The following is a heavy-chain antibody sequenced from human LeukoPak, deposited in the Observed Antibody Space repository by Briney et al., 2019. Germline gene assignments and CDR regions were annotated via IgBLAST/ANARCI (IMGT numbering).Heavy chain of an antibody. J-gene: IGHJ4*02. V-gene: IGHV4-34*01. CDR3: ARDDSYYFDY. D-gene: IGHD3-3*01. CDR1: GGSFSGYY. Sequence: SETLSLTCAVYGGSFSGYYWSWIRQPPGKGLEWIGEINHSGSTNYNPSLKSRVTISVDTSKNQFSLKLSSVTAADTAVYYCARDDSYYFDYWGQGTLVTVSS. CDR2: INHSGST.